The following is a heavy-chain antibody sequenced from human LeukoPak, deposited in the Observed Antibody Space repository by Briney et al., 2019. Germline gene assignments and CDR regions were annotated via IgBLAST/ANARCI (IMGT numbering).Heavy chain of an antibody. D-gene: IGHD6-19*01. Sequence: GGSLRLSCAASGFTFSSYAVHWVRQAPGKGLEWVAVISFDGSNKWYADSVKGRFTISRDNSKNTLYLQMNSLRAEDTATYYCARGSSKNQYSSGWYHDYWGHGALVTVSS. CDR3: ARGSSKNQYSSGWYHDY. V-gene: IGHV3-30*04. J-gene: IGHJ4*01. CDR1: GFTFSSYA. CDR2: ISFDGSNK.